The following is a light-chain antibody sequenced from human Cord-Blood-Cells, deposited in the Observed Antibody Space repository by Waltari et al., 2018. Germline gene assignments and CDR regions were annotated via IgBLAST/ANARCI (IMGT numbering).Light chain of an antibody. CDR3: AAWDDSLNGYV. Sequence: QSVLTQPPSASGTPGQRVTISCSGSSSNIGSNTVNWYQQLPGTAPKLLIYSNSPRPSGVPDRFSGSKSGTSPSLAISGLQSEDEADYYCAAWDDSLNGYVFGTGTKVTVL. CDR2: SNS. J-gene: IGLJ1*01. V-gene: IGLV1-44*01. CDR1: SSNIGSNT.